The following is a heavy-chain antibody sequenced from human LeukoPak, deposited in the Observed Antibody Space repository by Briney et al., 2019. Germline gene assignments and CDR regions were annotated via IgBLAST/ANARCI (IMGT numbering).Heavy chain of an antibody. V-gene: IGHV4-59*08. Sequence: PSETLSLTCTVSGASMRSYYWNWIRQAPGKGLEWFGYIYYSGSTKYNPSLKSRVTISVDTSKNQFSLKLSSVTAADTAVYYCARRGERSSTSGYFYYFDYWGQGTLVTVSS. D-gene: IGHD3-3*01. CDR3: ARRGERSSTSGYFYYFDY. J-gene: IGHJ4*02. CDR2: IYYSGST. CDR1: GASMRSYY.